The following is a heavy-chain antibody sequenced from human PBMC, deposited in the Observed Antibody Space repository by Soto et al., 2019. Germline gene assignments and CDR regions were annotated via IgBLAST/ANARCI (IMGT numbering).Heavy chain of an antibody. CDR1: GDSISGGASF. Sequence: SETLSLTCTVSGDSISGGASFWSWIRQPPGKGLEWIANVYYSGSSYYNPSLKSRLTISVDTTKNQFSLQLKSMTAADTAVYYCAKLSCSSSTCYFPGWLDPWGQGTLVTVSS. J-gene: IGHJ5*02. CDR3: AKLSCSSSTCYFPGWLDP. CDR2: VYYSGSS. D-gene: IGHD2-2*01. V-gene: IGHV4-31*03.